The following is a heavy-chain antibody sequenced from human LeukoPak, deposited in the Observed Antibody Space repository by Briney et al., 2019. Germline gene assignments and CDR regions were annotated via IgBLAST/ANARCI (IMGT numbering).Heavy chain of an antibody. V-gene: IGHV4-34*01. D-gene: IGHD6-13*01. CDR3: ARVDSSSWANWFDP. CDR1: GGSFSGYY. J-gene: IGHJ5*02. Sequence: PSETLSLTCAVYGGSFSGYYWSWIRQPPGKGLEWIGEINHSGSTNYNPSLKSRVTISVDTSKNQFSLKLSSVTAADTAVYYCARVDSSSWANWFDPWGQGTLVTVSS. CDR2: INHSGST.